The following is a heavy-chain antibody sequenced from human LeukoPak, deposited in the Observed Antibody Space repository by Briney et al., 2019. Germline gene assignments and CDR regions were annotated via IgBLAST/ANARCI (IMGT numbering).Heavy chain of an antibody. Sequence: SETLSLTCAVYGGSFSGYYWSWIRQPPGKGLEWIGEIYHSGSTNYNPSLKSRVTISVDTSKNHFSLKVTSVTAADTAVYYCARVGPTDDYGDSHDAFDIWGQGTLVAVSS. CDR2: IYHSGST. V-gene: IGHV4-34*01. J-gene: IGHJ3*02. CDR1: GGSFSGYY. CDR3: ARVGPTDDYGDSHDAFDI. D-gene: IGHD4-17*01.